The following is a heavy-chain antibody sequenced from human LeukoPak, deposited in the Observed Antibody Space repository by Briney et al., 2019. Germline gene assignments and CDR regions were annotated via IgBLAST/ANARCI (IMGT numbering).Heavy chain of an antibody. CDR1: GGSFSGYY. D-gene: IGHD6-6*01. CDR2: INHSGST. J-gene: IGHJ5*02. V-gene: IGHV4-34*01. Sequence: PSETLSLTCAVYGGSFSGYYWSWIRQPPEKGLEWIGEINHSGSTNYNPSLKSRVTISVDTSKNQFSLKLSSVTAADTAVYYCARDYSTSSDWFDPWGQGTLVTVSS. CDR3: ARDYSTSSDWFDP.